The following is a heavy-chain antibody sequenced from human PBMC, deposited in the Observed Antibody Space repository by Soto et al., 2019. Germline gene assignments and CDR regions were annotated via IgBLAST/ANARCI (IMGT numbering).Heavy chain of an antibody. CDR3: ARATSSGWYDWGKNWFDP. CDR1: GGSISSGGYY. J-gene: IGHJ5*02. CDR2: IYYSGST. Sequence: SETLSLTCTVSGGSISSGGYYWSWIRQHPGKGLEWIGYIYYSGSTYYNPSLKSRVTISVDTSKNQFSLKLSSVTAADTAVYYCARATSSGWYDWGKNWFDPWGQGTLVTVSS. V-gene: IGHV4-31*03. D-gene: IGHD6-19*01.